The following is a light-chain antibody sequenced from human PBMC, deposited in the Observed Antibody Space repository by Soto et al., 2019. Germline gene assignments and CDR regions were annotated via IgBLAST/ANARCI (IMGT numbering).Light chain of an antibody. CDR1: QSVSSN. V-gene: IGKV3-15*01. CDR2: GAS. Sequence: EVVMTQSPATLSVSPGEGATLSCRASQSVSSNLAWYQQKPGQAPRLLIYGASTRATGIPARFSGSESGTEFALSISSLQSEDFAVYYCQQYYNWPFTFGPGTKVDIK. J-gene: IGKJ3*01. CDR3: QQYYNWPFT.